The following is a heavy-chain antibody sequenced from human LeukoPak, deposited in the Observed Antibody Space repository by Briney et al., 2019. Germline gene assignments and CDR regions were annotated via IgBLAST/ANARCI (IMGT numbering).Heavy chain of an antibody. V-gene: IGHV4-38-2*02. Sequence: SETLSLTCSVSGYSFTSGHYWGWIRQPPGKGLEWIANIYHTGSAHYNPSLKSRVTISVDTSKNQFSLKLSSVTAADTAVYYCARGATISAFDIWGQGTMVTVSS. D-gene: IGHD5-12*01. CDR2: IYHTGSA. J-gene: IGHJ3*02. CDR1: GYSFTSGHY. CDR3: ARGATISAFDI.